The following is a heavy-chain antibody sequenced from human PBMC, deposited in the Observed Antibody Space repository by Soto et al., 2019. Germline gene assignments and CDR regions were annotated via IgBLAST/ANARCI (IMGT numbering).Heavy chain of an antibody. J-gene: IGHJ4*02. D-gene: IGHD1-26*01. Sequence: QVKLQESGPGLVKPSGTLSLTCAVSGGSIRSNNWWSWVRQPPGKGLEWIGEIFQSGSTHYNPSLKTRVTISVDKPKNQFSLKLISVTAADTAVYYCARVYSGSYSDYWGQGTLVTVSS. V-gene: IGHV4-4*02. CDR3: ARVYSGSYSDY. CDR2: IFQSGST. CDR1: GGSIRSNNW.